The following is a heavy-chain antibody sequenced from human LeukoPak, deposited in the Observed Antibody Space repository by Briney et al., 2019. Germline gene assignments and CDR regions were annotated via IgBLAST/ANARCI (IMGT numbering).Heavy chain of an antibody. J-gene: IGHJ4*02. Sequence: GGSLRLSCAASGFTFSSYAMSWVRQAPGKGLEWVSAISGSGGSTYYADSVKGRFTISRVNSKNTLYLQMNSLRAEDTAVYYCAKSQKYYYDSSGLDYWGQGTLVTVSS. CDR2: ISGSGGST. V-gene: IGHV3-23*01. CDR1: GFTFSSYA. CDR3: AKSQKYYYDSSGLDY. D-gene: IGHD3-22*01.